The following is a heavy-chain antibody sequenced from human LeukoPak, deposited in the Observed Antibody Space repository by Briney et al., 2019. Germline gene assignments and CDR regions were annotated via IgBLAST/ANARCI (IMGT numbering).Heavy chain of an antibody. V-gene: IGHV5-51*01. J-gene: IGHJ6*03. Sequence: GESLKISCKGSGYSFTSYWIGWVRQMPGKGLEGMGIIYPGDSDTRYSPSFQGQVTISADKSISTAYLQWSSLKASDTAMYYCARRYSSSCMGGPYYYYYMDVWGKGTTVTVSS. CDR2: IYPGDSDT. D-gene: IGHD6-6*01. CDR3: ARRYSSSCMGGPYYYYYMDV. CDR1: GYSFTSYW.